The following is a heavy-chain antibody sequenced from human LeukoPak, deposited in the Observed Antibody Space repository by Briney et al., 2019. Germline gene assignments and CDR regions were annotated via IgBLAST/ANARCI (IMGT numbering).Heavy chain of an antibody. J-gene: IGHJ4*02. CDR1: TYTFTNYD. CDR3: ARGGPKCGGDCFDY. V-gene: IGHV1-8*01. D-gene: IGHD2-21*01. CDR2: MNPYNGNT. Sequence: EASVKVSCKASTYTFTNYDINWLRQATGQRLEWMGWMNPYNGNTGYAQKFQGRVTMTRNTSINTAYVELSSLRSEDTAVYFCARGGPKCGGDCFDYWGQGTLVTVSS.